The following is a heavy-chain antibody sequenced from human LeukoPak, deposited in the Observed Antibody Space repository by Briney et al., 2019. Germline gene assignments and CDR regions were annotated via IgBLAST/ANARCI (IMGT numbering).Heavy chain of an antibody. CDR3: AKDETYSSGYESFYYYYGMDV. J-gene: IGHJ6*02. CDR2: ISGSGGST. D-gene: IGHD6-19*01. V-gene: IGHV3-23*01. CDR1: GFTFSSYA. Sequence: SGGSLRLSCAASGFTFSSYAMSWVRQAPGKGLEWVSAISGSGGSTYYADSVKGRFTISRDNSKNTLYLQMNSLRAEDTAVYYCAKDETYSSGYESFYYYYGMDVWGQGTTVTVSS.